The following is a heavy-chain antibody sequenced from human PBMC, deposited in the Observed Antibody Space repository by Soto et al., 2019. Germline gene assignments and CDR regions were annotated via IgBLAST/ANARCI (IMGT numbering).Heavy chain of an antibody. D-gene: IGHD6-19*01. V-gene: IGHV3-30-3*01. CDR2: ISYDGSNK. CDR1: GFTFSSYA. J-gene: IGHJ6*02. Sequence: GGSLRLSCAASGFTFSSYAMHWVRQAPGKGLEWVAVISYDGSNKYYADSVKGRFTISRDNSKNTLYLQMNSLRAEDTAVYYCARVNNRLVRVHYYYGMDVWGQGTTVTVSS. CDR3: ARVNNRLVRVHYYYGMDV.